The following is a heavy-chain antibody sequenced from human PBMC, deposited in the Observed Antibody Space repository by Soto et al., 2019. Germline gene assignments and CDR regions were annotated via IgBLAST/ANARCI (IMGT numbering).Heavy chain of an antibody. CDR3: ARDSGGYYDY. CDR1: GGPISSNY. J-gene: IGHJ4*02. D-gene: IGHD3-10*01. Sequence: SETLSLTCTVSGGPISSNYWSWMRQPPGKGLEWIGYIYYSGSTNYNPSLKSRVTISVDTSKNQFSLKLSSVTTADTAVHYCARDSGGYYDYWGQGTPVTVSS. CDR2: IYYSGST. V-gene: IGHV4-59*01.